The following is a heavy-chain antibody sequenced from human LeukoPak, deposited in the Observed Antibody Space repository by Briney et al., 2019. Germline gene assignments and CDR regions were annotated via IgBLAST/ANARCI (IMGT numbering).Heavy chain of an antibody. CDR2: MNPNSGNT. V-gene: IGHV1-8*01. CDR1: GYTFTSYD. Sequence: ASVKVSCKASGYTFTSYDINWVRQATGQGLEWMGWMNPNSGNTGYAQKFQGRVTMTRNTSISTAYMELSRLRSDDTAVYYCAREYSSSFYYYYGMDVWGQGTTVTVSS. CDR3: AREYSSSFYYYYGMDV. J-gene: IGHJ6*02. D-gene: IGHD6-6*01.